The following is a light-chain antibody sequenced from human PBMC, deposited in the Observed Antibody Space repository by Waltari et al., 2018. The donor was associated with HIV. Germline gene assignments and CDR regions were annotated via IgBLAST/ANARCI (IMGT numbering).Light chain of an antibody. CDR3: QVWNSDHFV. J-gene: IGLJ1*01. Sequence: SYLVTQPPSVSVAPGQTARLTCGGDNIGGKHVHWYQQRPGQAPVWVIYSDTDRPSGIPARFSGSNSGNTATLTITRVGAGDEADYYCQVWNSDHFVFGGGTKVIVL. CDR2: SDT. CDR1: NIGGKH. V-gene: IGLV3-21*02.